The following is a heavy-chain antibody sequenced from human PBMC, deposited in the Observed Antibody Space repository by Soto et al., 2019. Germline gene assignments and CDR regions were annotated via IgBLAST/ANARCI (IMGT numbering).Heavy chain of an antibody. CDR1: GFTFSSYS. CDR2: ISSSSSTI. CDR3: ASLAFGGEFDY. Sequence: EVQLVESGGGLVQPGGSLRLSCAASGFTFSSYSMNWVRQAPGKGLEWVSYISSSSSTIYYADSVKGRFTISRDNAKNSLYLQMNSLRAEDTAVYYCASLAFGGEFDYWGQGTLVTVSS. D-gene: IGHD2-15*01. V-gene: IGHV3-48*01. J-gene: IGHJ4*02.